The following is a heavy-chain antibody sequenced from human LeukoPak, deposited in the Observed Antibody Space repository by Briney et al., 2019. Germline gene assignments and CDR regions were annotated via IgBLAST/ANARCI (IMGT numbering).Heavy chain of an antibody. Sequence: GGSLRLSCAASGFTFSSYWMTWVRQAPGKGLEWVANIKLDGSEKYYVDSMKGRFTISRDNAKNSLFLQMNSLSAEDTAVYYCARISSSYYFFDSWGQGTLVTVSS. CDR2: IKLDGSEK. CDR1: GFTFSSYW. J-gene: IGHJ4*02. V-gene: IGHV3-7*01. CDR3: ARISSSYYFFDS. D-gene: IGHD6-13*01.